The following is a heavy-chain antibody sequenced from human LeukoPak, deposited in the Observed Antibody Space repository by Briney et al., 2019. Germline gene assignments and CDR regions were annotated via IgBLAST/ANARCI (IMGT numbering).Heavy chain of an antibody. J-gene: IGHJ4*02. V-gene: IGHV3-23*01. CDR1: GFTFRTYA. Sequence: GGSLRLSCAASGFTFRTYAMSWVRQAPGKGLEWVSAIGGTGGSTFYADSVKGRLTISRDNSKNTLFLQMNSLRADDMAVYYCAESSGAFPYYFDHWGQGTLVTVSS. CDR2: IGGTGGST. D-gene: IGHD2-15*01. CDR3: AESSGAFPYYFDH.